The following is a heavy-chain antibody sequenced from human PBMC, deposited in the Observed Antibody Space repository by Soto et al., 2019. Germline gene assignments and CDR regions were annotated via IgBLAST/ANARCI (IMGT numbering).Heavy chain of an antibody. Sequence: GGSLRLSCAASGFTFSSYGMHWVRQAPGKGLEWVAAIWYDGSNKYYADSVKGRFTISRDNSKNTLYLQMNSLRAEDTAVYYCAKDRIPYYYYGMDVWGQGTTVTVSS. CDR3: AKDRIPYYYYGMDV. V-gene: IGHV3-30*02. J-gene: IGHJ6*02. CDR2: IWYDGSNK. CDR1: GFTFSSYG.